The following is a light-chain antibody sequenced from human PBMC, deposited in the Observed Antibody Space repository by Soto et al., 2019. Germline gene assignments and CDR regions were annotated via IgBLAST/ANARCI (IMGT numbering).Light chain of an antibody. CDR1: QSISPW. J-gene: IGKJ1*01. V-gene: IGKV1-5*01. Sequence: DIQMTQSPSTLSASVGDRVTITCRASQSISPWLAWYQQKPGKAPKLLIFDASNLESGVPSRFSGSGSGTEFTLTISSLQPDEFATFHCLQDHTYRTFGQGTQVDI. CDR2: DAS. CDR3: LQDHTYRT.